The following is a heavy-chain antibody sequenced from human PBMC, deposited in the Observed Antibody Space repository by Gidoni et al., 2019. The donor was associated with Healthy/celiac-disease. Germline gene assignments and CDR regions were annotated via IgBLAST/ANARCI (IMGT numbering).Heavy chain of an antibody. V-gene: IGHV3-48*01. D-gene: IGHD5-18*01. CDR3: ARDRADPSQLWPPVYYFDY. CDR2: ISSSSSTI. J-gene: IGHJ4*02. CDR1: GFTFRSSS. Sequence: EVQLVVSGGGLVQPGGSLPLSCAASGFTFRSSSMNWVRQAPGKGLEWVSYISSSSSTIYYADSVKGRFTISRDNAKNSLYLQMNSLRAEDTAVYYCARDRADPSQLWPPVYYFDYWGQGTLVTVSS.